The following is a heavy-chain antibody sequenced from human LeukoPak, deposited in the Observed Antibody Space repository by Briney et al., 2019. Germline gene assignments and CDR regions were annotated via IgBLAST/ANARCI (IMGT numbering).Heavy chain of an antibody. CDR3: ARESWLQLKGYFDY. V-gene: IGHV1-69*04. J-gene: IGHJ4*02. D-gene: IGHD5-24*01. Sequence: ASVKVSCKASGGTFSSYTISWVRQAPGQGLEWMGRIIPILGIANYAQKFQGRVTITADKSTSTAYMELSSLRSEDTAVYYCARESWLQLKGYFDYWGQGTLVTVSS. CDR2: IIPILGIA. CDR1: GGTFSSYT.